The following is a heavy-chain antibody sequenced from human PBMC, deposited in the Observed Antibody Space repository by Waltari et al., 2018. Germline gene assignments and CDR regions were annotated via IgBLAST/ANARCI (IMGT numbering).Heavy chain of an antibody. Sequence: QVQLVQSGAEVKKPGASVKVSCKVSGYTLTELSMHWGGQAPGKGLEWMGGFDPEDGETIYAQKFQGRVTMTEDTSTDTAYMELSSLRSEDTAVYYCATITRVHYGMDVWGQGTTVTVSS. CDR3: ATITRVHYGMDV. CDR2: FDPEDGET. V-gene: IGHV1-24*01. J-gene: IGHJ6*02. D-gene: IGHD3-10*01. CDR1: GYTLTELS.